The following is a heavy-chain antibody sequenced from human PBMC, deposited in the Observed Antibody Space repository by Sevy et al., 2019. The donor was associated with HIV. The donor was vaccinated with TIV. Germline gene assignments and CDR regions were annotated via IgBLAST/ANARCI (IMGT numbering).Heavy chain of an antibody. CDR1: GYTFIGYY. D-gene: IGHD3-9*01. Sequence: ASVKVSCKASGYTFIGYYLHWVRQAPGQGLEWMGWINPNSGATDYAQKFQGRVTLTAETSINTAYVEVSRLRSDDTAVYYCVRDRTTENFDVLTDSLNYFDMDVWGQGTTVTVSS. J-gene: IGHJ6*02. CDR2: INPNSGAT. V-gene: IGHV1-2*02. CDR3: VRDRTTENFDVLTDSLNYFDMDV.